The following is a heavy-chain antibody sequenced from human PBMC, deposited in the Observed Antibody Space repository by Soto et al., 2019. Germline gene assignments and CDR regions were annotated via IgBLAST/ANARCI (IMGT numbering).Heavy chain of an antibody. D-gene: IGHD3-3*01. CDR2: INHSGST. Sequence: SETLSLTCAVYGGSFSGYYWNWIRQPPGKGLEWIGEINHSGSTNYNPSLKSRVTISVDTSKNQFSLKLSSVTAADTAVYYCARGQEYYDFWSGYSGWFDPSGQGTLVTVSS. CDR1: GGSFSGYY. CDR3: ARGQEYYDFWSGYSGWFDP. J-gene: IGHJ5*02. V-gene: IGHV4-34*01.